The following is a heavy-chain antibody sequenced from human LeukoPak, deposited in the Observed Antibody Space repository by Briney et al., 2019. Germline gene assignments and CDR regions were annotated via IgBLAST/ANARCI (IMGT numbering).Heavy chain of an antibody. D-gene: IGHD3-22*01. CDR2: IYYSGST. Sequence: SETLSLTCAVYGGSFSGYYWGWIRQPPGKGLEWIGSIYYSGSTYYNPSLKSRVTISVDTSKNQFSLKLSSVTAADTAVYYCARLDPPITMIVVVIRAGAFDIWGQGTMVTVSS. J-gene: IGHJ3*02. CDR1: GGSFSGYY. V-gene: IGHV4-39*01. CDR3: ARLDPPITMIVVVIRAGAFDI.